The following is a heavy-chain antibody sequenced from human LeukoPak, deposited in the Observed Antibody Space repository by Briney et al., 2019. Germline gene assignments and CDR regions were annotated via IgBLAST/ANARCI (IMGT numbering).Heavy chain of an antibody. V-gene: IGHV4-4*09. Sequence: SETLSLTCTVSGGSISSYYWSWIRQPPGKGLEWIGYIYTSGSTNYNPSLKSRVTISVDTSKNQFSLKLSSVTAADTAVYYCARLGAAGTGYYYYYYMDVRGKGTTVTVSS. D-gene: IGHD6-13*01. CDR3: ARLGAAGTGYYYYYYMDV. J-gene: IGHJ6*03. CDR2: IYTSGST. CDR1: GGSISSYY.